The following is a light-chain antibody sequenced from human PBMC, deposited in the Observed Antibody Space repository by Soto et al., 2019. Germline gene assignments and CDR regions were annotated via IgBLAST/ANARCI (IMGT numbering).Light chain of an antibody. CDR1: SGSVSTSYY. V-gene: IGLV8-61*01. CDR2: STS. J-gene: IGLJ3*02. CDR3: VLYMGSGIWV. Sequence: QTVVTQEPSFSVSPGRTVTLTCGLSSGSVSTSYYPSWYQQTPGQAPRTLIYSTSTRSSGVPDRFSGSILGNKAALTITGAQAEYECDYYCVLYMGSGIWVFGGGTKVTVL.